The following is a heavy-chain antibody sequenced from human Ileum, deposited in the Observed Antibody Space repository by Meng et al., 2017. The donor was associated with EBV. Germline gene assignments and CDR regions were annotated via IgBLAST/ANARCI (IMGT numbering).Heavy chain of an antibody. J-gene: IGHJ4*02. CDR1: GDSISSDIW. CDR3: GRDQGRELINH. V-gene: IGHV4-4*02. D-gene: IGHD1-7*01. CDR2: VYHRGDT. Sequence: QLHLQESVPGLCKPSGTLSLTFTVSGDSISSDIWWSWVRQPPGKGLEWIGEVYHRGDTNYNPSLKSRVDISVDKSKNQFYLSLFSVTAADTAVYYCGRDQGRELINHWGQGTLVTVSS.